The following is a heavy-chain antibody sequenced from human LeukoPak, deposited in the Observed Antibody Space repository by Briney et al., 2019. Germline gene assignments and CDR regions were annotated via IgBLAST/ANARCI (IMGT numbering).Heavy chain of an antibody. J-gene: IGHJ4*02. V-gene: IGHV3-23*01. CDR1: GFTLTSGA. CDR2: TVSRGTT. D-gene: IGHD6-19*01. CDR3: AKDLYYSGPYYFDY. Sequence: GGSLRLSCVASGFTLTSGAMNWVRQAPGKGLEWVSATVSRGTTQYADSVKGRFTISRDNSKNTLYLQMNSLRAEDTAVYYCAKDLYYSGPYYFDYWGQGTLVTVSS.